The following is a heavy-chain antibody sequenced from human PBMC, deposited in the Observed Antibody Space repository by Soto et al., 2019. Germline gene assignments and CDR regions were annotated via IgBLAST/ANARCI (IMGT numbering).Heavy chain of an antibody. CDR3: ARKSGSSWYFDY. J-gene: IGHJ4*02. V-gene: IGHV4-59*01. D-gene: IGHD6-13*01. Sequence: SETLSLTCTVSGVSMNTYYWSWIRQPPEKGLEWIGEISYSGTTNYNPSLKSRVTISIDTSKNQFSLKLSSVTAADTAVYYCARKSGSSWYFDYWSQGTLVTVSS. CDR1: GVSMNTYY. CDR2: ISYSGTT.